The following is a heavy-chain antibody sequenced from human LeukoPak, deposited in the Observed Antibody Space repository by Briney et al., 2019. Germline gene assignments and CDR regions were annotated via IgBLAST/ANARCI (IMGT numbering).Heavy chain of an antibody. V-gene: IGHV1-69*04. CDR3: ARDSDVVVPAASTGYWFDP. CDR2: IIPIFGIA. Sequence: SVKVSCKASGGTFSSYAIIWVRQAPGQGLEWMGRIIPIFGIANYAQKFRGRVTITADKSTSTAYMELSSLRSEDTAVYYCARDSDVVVPAASTGYWFDPWGQGTLVTVSS. D-gene: IGHD2-2*01. CDR1: GGTFSSYA. J-gene: IGHJ5*02.